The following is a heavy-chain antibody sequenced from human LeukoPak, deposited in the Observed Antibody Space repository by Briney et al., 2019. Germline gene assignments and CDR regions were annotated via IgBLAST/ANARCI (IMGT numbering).Heavy chain of an antibody. CDR1: GFTFSTYS. CDR2: ISSSSTNM. D-gene: IGHD3-22*01. CDR3: AKDGYDSSGYYYAEGNWFDP. Sequence: GGSLRLSCAASGFTFSTYSMNWVRQAPGKGLQWVSYISSSSTNMYYADSVMGRFTISRDNAKNSLYLQMNSLRAEDTAVYYCAKDGYDSSGYYYAEGNWFDPWGQGTLVTVSS. J-gene: IGHJ5*02. V-gene: IGHV3-48*01.